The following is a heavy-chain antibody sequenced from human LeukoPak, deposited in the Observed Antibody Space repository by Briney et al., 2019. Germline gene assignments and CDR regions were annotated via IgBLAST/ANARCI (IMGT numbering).Heavy chain of an antibody. Sequence: SETLSLTCDVYGGSFSGYYWSWIRQPPGKGLEWIGSIYYSGSTYYNPSLKSRVTISVDTSKNQFSLKLNSVTAADTAVYYCARDLRVGASLDDAFDIWGQGTMVTVSS. CDR1: GGSFSGYY. CDR2: IYYSGST. CDR3: ARDLRVGASLDDAFDI. D-gene: IGHD1-26*01. J-gene: IGHJ3*02. V-gene: IGHV4-34*01.